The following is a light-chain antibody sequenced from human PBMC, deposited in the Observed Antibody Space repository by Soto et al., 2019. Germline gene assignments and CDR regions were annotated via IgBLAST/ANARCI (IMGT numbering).Light chain of an antibody. CDR1: EIVSTN. CDR2: CSS. Sequence: ETLMTQSPVTLSVSPGVRVTLSCRASEIVSTNVAWYQQKPGQAPRVLIYCSSTRATAIPARFSGSGSGTEFTLIINSPQSEDSAVKSWQEADTWRLTFGEGNKVEIK. CDR3: QEADTWRLT. V-gene: IGKV3-15*01. J-gene: IGKJ1*01.